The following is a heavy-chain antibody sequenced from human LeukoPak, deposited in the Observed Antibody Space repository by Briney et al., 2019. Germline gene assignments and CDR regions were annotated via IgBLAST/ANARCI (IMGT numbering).Heavy chain of an antibody. CDR1: GGTFSSYA. J-gene: IGHJ4*02. Sequence: EASVKVSCKASGGTFSSYAISWVRQAPGQGLEWMGGIIPIFGTANYAQKFQGRVTITADKSTSTAYMELSSLRSEDTAVYYCARVRFYGSGSYYVWGQGTLVTVSS. CDR2: IIPIFGTA. V-gene: IGHV1-69*06. D-gene: IGHD3-10*01. CDR3: ARVRFYGSGSYYV.